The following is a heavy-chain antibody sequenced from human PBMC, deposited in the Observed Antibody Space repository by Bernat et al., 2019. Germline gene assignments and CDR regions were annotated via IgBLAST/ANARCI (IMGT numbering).Heavy chain of an antibody. V-gene: IGHV3-23*04. J-gene: IGHJ3*02. D-gene: IGHD3-10*01. Sequence: VQLVESGGGVVQPGRSLRLSCAASGFTFSSYGMSWVRQAPGKGLKWVSAISGSGGSTYYADSVKGRFTISRDNSKNTLYLQMNSLRAEDTAVYYCAKALYYYGSGSYYNGDYDAFDIWGQGTMVTVSS. CDR3: AKALYYYGSGSYYNGDYDAFDI. CDR2: ISGSGGST. CDR1: GFTFSSYG.